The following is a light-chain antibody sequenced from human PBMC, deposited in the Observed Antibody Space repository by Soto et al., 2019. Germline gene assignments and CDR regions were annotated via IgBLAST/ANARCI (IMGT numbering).Light chain of an antibody. CDR3: QQRSNWPLT. Sequence: EIVLTQSPATLSLSPCETSTLSCRASQSVSSYLAWYQQKPGQAPRLLIYDASNRATGIPDRFSGSGSGTDFTLTISSLEPEDFAVYYCQQRSNWPLTFGGGTKVDIK. J-gene: IGKJ4*01. CDR2: DAS. V-gene: IGKV3-11*01. CDR1: QSVSSY.